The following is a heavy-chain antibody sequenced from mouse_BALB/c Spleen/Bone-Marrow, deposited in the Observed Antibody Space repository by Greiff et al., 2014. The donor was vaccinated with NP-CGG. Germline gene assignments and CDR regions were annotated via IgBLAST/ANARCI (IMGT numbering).Heavy chain of an antibody. CDR2: IYPGDGDT. CDR3: ARRWDGYYAMDY. D-gene: IGHD4-1*01. J-gene: IGHJ4*01. CDR1: GYTFTSYW. V-gene: IGHV1-87*01. Sequence: VQLQQSGAELARPGASVKLSCKASGYTFTSYWMQWVKQRPGQGLEWIGAIYPGDGDTRYTQKFKGKATLTADKSSSTAYMQLSSLASEDSAVDYGARRWDGYYAMDYWGQGTSVTVSS.